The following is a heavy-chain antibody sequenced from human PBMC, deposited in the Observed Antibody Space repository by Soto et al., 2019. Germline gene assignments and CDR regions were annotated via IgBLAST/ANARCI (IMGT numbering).Heavy chain of an antibody. CDR2: ISYDGSIK. CDR1: GFTFNSYG. Sequence: QVQLVESGGGVVQPEKSLRLSCAASGFTFNSYGMHWVRQAPGKGLEWVAVISYDGSIKYYADSVKGRFTISRDNSKNTLYLQMNSLRADDMAVYYWANTYCSGGSCYPFYFDYWGQGTLVTVSS. J-gene: IGHJ4*02. CDR3: ANTYCSGGSCYPFYFDY. D-gene: IGHD2-15*01. V-gene: IGHV3-30*18.